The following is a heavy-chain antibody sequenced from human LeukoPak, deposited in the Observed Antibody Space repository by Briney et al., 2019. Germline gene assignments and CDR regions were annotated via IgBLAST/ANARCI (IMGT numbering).Heavy chain of an antibody. Sequence: GGSLRLSCAASGFTFSSYWMSWVRQAPGKVLEWVANINKDGGEKYYVDSVKGRFTISRDNAKNSLYLQMNSLRADDTAVYYCVKDSPPRYSGSPPAYWGQGTLVTVSS. CDR1: GFTFSSYW. V-gene: IGHV3-7*03. CDR3: VKDSPPRYSGSPPAY. CDR2: INKDGGEK. J-gene: IGHJ4*02. D-gene: IGHD1-26*01.